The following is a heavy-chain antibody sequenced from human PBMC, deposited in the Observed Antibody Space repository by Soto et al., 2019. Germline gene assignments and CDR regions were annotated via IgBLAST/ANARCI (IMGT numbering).Heavy chain of an antibody. Sequence: SQTLSLTCAISGDSVSSNSAAWNWIRQSPSRGLEWLGRTYYRSKWYNDYAVSVKSRITINPDTSKNQFSLQLNSVTPEDTAVYYCAREEASSSGWSVYYFDYWGQGTPVIVSS. CDR1: GDSVSSNSAA. CDR3: AREEASSSGWSVYYFDY. CDR2: TYYRSKWYN. D-gene: IGHD6-19*01. J-gene: IGHJ4*02. V-gene: IGHV6-1*01.